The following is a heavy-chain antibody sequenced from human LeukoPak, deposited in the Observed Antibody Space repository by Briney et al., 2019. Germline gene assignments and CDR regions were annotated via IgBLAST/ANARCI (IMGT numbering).Heavy chain of an antibody. V-gene: IGHV3-30*04. CDR2: ISYDGSNK. J-gene: IGHJ4*02. CDR1: GFTFSSYA. D-gene: IGHD3-3*01. Sequence: GGSLRLSCAASGFTFSSYAMHWVRQAPGKGLEWVAVISYDGSNKYYADSVKGRFTISRDNSKNTLYLQMNSLRAEDTAVYYCASEIIFGSFDYWGQGTLVIVSS. CDR3: ASEIIFGSFDY.